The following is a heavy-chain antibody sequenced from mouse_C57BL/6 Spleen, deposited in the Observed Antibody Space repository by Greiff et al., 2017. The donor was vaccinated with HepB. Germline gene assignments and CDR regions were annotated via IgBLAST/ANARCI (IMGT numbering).Heavy chain of an antibody. CDR2: IDPSASYT. D-gene: IGHD1-1*01. Sequence: QVQLQQPGAELVMPGASVKLSCKASGYTFTSYWMHWVKQRPGQGLEWIGEIDPSASYTNYNQKFKGKSTLTVDKSSSTAYMQLSSLTSEDSAVYYCARGYYGSSPVYLDYGGQGTTLTVSS. CDR3: ARGYYGSSPVYLDY. CDR1: GYTFTSYW. V-gene: IGHV1-69*01. J-gene: IGHJ2*01.